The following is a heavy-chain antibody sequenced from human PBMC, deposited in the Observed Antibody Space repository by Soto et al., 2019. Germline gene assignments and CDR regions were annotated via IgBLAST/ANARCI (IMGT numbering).Heavy chain of an antibody. V-gene: IGHV3-23*01. CDR3: AKPYSSSWYGPFDY. D-gene: IGHD6-13*01. CDR2: ISGSGDNT. Sequence: LRLSCAASGFTFSSYAMSWVRQAPGKGLEWVSTISGSGDNTFYADSVKGRFTISRDNSKNTLYLPMSSLRAEDTAVYYCAKPYSSSWYGPFDYWGQGTLVTVSS. J-gene: IGHJ4*02. CDR1: GFTFSSYA.